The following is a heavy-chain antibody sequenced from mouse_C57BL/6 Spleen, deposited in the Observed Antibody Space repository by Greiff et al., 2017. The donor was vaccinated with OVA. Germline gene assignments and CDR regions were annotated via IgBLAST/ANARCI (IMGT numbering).Heavy chain of an antibody. J-gene: IGHJ3*01. CDR3: ARDDGFYYDYSWFAY. CDR1: GFTFSSYA. V-gene: IGHV5-4*01. Sequence: EVKLVESEGGLVKPGGSLKLSCAASGFTFSSYAMSWVRQTPEKRLEWVATISDGGSYTYYPDNVKGRFTISRDNAKNNLYLQMSHLKSEDTAMYYCARDDGFYYDYSWFAYWGQGTLVTVSA. CDR2: ISDGGSYT. D-gene: IGHD2-4*01.